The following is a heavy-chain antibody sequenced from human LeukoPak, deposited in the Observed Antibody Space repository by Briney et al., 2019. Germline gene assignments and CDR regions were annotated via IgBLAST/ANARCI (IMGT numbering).Heavy chain of an antibody. D-gene: IGHD3-10*01. V-gene: IGHV3-21*01. J-gene: IGHJ4*02. CDR3: AREAYTYGSGSYDY. CDR1: GFTFSSYS. CDR2: ISSSSSYI. Sequence: RLXXAASGFTFSSYSMNWVRQAPGKGLEWVSSISSSSSYIYYADSVKGRFTISRDNAKNSLYLQMNSLRAEDTAVYYCAREAYTYGSGSYDYWGQGTLVTVSS.